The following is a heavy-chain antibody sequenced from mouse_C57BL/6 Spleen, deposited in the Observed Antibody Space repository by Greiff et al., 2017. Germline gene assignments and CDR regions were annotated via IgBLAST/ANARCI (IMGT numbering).Heavy chain of an antibody. Sequence: EVQLVESGPGLVKPSQSLSLTCSVTGYSITSGYYWNWIRQFPGNKLEWMGYISYDGSNNYNPSLKNRISITRDTSKNQFFLKLNSVTTEDTATYYCARGGIYYDYDGFDYWGQGTTLTVSS. J-gene: IGHJ2*01. V-gene: IGHV3-6*01. CDR1: GYSITSGYY. CDR3: ARGGIYYDYDGFDY. D-gene: IGHD2-4*01. CDR2: ISYDGSN.